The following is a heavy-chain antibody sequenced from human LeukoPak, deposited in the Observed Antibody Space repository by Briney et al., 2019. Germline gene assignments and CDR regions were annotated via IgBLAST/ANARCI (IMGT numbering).Heavy chain of an antibody. V-gene: IGHV1-18*01. CDR3: ARDSNTVTTRYFAY. CDR1: GYTFTSYG. Sequence: ASVKVSCKASGYTFTSYGISWVRQAPGQGLEWMGWISAYNGNKNYAQKLQGRDTLTTDTSTRTAYMEPRSLRSDDTAVYYCARDSNTVTTRYFAYWAREPWSPSPQ. J-gene: IGHJ4*02. D-gene: IGHD4-17*01. CDR2: ISAYNGNK.